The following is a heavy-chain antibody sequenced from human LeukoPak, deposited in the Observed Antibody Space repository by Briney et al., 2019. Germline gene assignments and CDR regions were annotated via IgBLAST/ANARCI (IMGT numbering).Heavy chain of an antibody. V-gene: IGHV3-21*01. CDR2: ISSSSSSI. CDR3: ARDSGYCNGGSCDLWFDQ. CDR1: GFTFRSYN. D-gene: IGHD2-15*01. J-gene: IGHJ5*02. Sequence: PGGSLRLSCAASGFTFRSYNFQWVRQAPGKGLEWVSFISSSSSSIYYADSVKGRFTISRDNAKNSLYLQMNSLRAEDTAVYYCARDSGYCNGGSCDLWFDQWGQGTLVTVSS.